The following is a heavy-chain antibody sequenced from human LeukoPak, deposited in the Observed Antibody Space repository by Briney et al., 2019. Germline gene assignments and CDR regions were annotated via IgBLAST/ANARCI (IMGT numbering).Heavy chain of an antibody. CDR3: AKDEVRARFLEWLLPGWFDP. CDR1: GFTFSSYS. V-gene: IGHV3-21*04. J-gene: IGHJ5*02. Sequence: GGSLRLSCAASGFTFSSYSMNWVRQAPGKGLEWVSSISSSSSYIYYADSVKGRFTISRGNSKNTLYLQMNSLRAEDTAVYYCAKDEVRARFLEWLLPGWFDPWGQGTLVTVSS. D-gene: IGHD3-3*01. CDR2: ISSSSSYI.